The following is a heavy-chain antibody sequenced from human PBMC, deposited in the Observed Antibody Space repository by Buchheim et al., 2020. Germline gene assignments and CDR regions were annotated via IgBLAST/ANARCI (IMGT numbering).Heavy chain of an antibody. CDR3: AKRATGSGNWGVFDY. J-gene: IGHJ4*02. CDR1: GFTFSSYA. CDR2: ISTGGDYT. Sequence: VQVVESGGGLVQPGDSLRLSCAASGFTFSSYAMSWVRQAPGKGLEWVSSISTGGDYTYYADSVKGRFTISRDNSKNTLYLQMNSLRAEDTAVYYCAKRATGSGNWGVFDYWGQGTL. V-gene: IGHV3-23*04. D-gene: IGHD1-26*01.